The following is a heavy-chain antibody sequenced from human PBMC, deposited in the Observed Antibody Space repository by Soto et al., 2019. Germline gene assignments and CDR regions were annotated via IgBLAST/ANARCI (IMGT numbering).Heavy chain of an antibody. CDR3: VKPLGVYYYDSSGLDY. D-gene: IGHD3-22*01. CDR1: GFTFSSYA. Sequence: GGSLRLSCSASGFTFSSYAMHWVRQAPGKGLEYVSAISSNGGSTYYADSVKGRFTISRDNSKNTLYLQMSSLRAEDTAVYYCVKPLGVYYYDSSGLDYWGQGTLVTVSS. J-gene: IGHJ4*02. CDR2: ISSNGGST. V-gene: IGHV3-64D*08.